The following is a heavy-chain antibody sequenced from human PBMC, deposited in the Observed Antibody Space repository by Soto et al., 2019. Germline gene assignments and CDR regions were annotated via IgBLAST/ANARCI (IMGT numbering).Heavy chain of an antibody. J-gene: IGHJ6*02. V-gene: IGHV1-69*06. CDR1: GGTFSSYA. Sequence: QVQLVQSGAEVKKPGSSVKVSCKASGGTFSSYAISWVRQAPGQGLEWMGGNIPIFGTANYALKFQGRVTMTADKSTGTAYMEMSSLISEDTAVYYCASGNYYYGMDVWGQGTTVTVSS. CDR2: NIPIFGTA. D-gene: IGHD1-26*01. CDR3: ASGNYYYGMDV.